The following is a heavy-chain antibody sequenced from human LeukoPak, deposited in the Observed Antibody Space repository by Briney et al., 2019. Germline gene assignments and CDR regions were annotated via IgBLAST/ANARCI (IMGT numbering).Heavy chain of an antibody. Sequence: SETLSLTCTVSGGSISSSSYYWGWIRQPPGKGLEWIGSIYYSGSTYYNPSLKSRVTISVDTSKNQFSLKLSSVTAADTAVYYCAAPVGPPDAFDIWGQGTMVTVSS. D-gene: IGHD1-26*01. CDR2: IYYSGST. CDR1: GGSISSSSYY. J-gene: IGHJ3*02. V-gene: IGHV4-39*07. CDR3: AAPVGPPDAFDI.